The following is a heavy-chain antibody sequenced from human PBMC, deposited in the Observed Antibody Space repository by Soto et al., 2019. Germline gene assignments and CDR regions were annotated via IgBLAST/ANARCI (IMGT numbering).Heavy chain of an antibody. J-gene: IGHJ4*02. CDR3: ARVGGLAARTFDY. CDR1: GGSIRDFY. CDR2: IYYSGST. Sequence: WETLSLTCTVSGGSIRDFYWSWIRQPPGKGLEWIGYIYYSGSTNYNPSLKSRVTISVDTSKNQFSLNLRSMSPADTAVYYCARVGGLAARTFDYWGPGTLVTVSS. V-gene: IGHV4-59*01. D-gene: IGHD6-6*01.